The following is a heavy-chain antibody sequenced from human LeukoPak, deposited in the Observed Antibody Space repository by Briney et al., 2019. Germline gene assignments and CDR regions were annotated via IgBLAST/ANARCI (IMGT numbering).Heavy chain of an antibody. Sequence: GASVKVSCKASGYTFTIYGISWVRQAPGQGLEWMGWVSPYNGDTNYAQKFQGRVTMSTDTSTNIAYMELRSLRFDDTAIYYCAKDWHILTGRNCFDPWGQGTLVTVSS. D-gene: IGHD3-9*01. CDR2: VSPYNGDT. J-gene: IGHJ5*02. V-gene: IGHV1-18*01. CDR1: GYTFTIYG. CDR3: AKDWHILTGRNCFDP.